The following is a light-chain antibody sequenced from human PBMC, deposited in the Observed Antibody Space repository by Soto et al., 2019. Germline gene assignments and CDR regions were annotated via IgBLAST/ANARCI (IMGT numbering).Light chain of an antibody. Sequence: QSVLTQPASMSGSPGQSITISCTGTSSDVCGYNFVSWFQHHPGKAPKLIIYDVSNRPSGVSNRFSGSKSSNTASLTISGLQAEDEADFYCSSYTSSTTPYVFGTGTKVTVL. V-gene: IGLV2-14*03. CDR3: SSYTSSTTPYV. CDR2: DVS. J-gene: IGLJ1*01. CDR1: SSDVCGYNF.